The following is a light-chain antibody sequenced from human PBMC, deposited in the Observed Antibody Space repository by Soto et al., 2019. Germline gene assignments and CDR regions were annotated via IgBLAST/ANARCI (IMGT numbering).Light chain of an antibody. J-gene: IGKJ4*01. Sequence: EVLMTQSPATLSVSPGERVTLSCRASQSVYSNLAWYQQKPDQAPRLLIYGASTRATGLPARFSGSGSGTEFTLTISSLQSEDFAVYYCQQYNSWPLTFGGGTKVEIK. CDR3: QQYNSWPLT. CDR2: GAS. CDR1: QSVYSN. V-gene: IGKV3-15*01.